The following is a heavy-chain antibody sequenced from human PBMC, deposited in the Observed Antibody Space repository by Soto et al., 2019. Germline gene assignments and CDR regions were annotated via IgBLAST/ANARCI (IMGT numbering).Heavy chain of an antibody. J-gene: IGHJ4*02. CDR3: AKDIAARPPYYCDY. Sequence: EVQLVESGGGLVQPGRSLRLSCAASGFTFDDYAMHWVRQAPGKGLEWVSGISWNSGTIAYADYLEGRFTNSRDNAKNALYLQMNSLRAEDTALYYCAKDIAARPPYYCDYWGQGTMVTFSS. V-gene: IGHV3-9*01. CDR1: GFTFDDYA. D-gene: IGHD6-6*01. CDR2: ISWNSGTI.